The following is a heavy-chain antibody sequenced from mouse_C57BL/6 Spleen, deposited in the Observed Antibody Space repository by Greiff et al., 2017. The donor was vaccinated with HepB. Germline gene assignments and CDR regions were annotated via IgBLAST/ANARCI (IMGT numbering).Heavy chain of an antibody. D-gene: IGHD2-4*01. CDR1: GYTFTNYW. Sequence: VQLQESGAELVRPGTSVKMSCKASGYTFTNYWIGWAKQRPGHGLEWIGDIYPGGGYTNYNEKFKGKATLTADKSSSTAYMQFSRLTSEDSAIYYCARRDYDYSFAYWGQGTLVTVSA. CDR2: IYPGGGYT. CDR3: ARRDYDYSFAY. J-gene: IGHJ3*01. V-gene: IGHV1-63*01.